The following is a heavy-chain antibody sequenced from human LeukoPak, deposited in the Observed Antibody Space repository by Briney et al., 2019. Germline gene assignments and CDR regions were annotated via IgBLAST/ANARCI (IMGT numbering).Heavy chain of an antibody. CDR3: AKDPDGYGSGKFDH. J-gene: IGHJ4*02. CDR2: ISWNSGSI. V-gene: IGHV3-9*01. D-gene: IGHD3-10*01. Sequence: PGGSLRLSCAASGFTFDDYAMHWVRQAPGKGLEWVSGISWNSGSIGYADSVKGRFTISRDNAKNSLYLQMNSLRAEDTALYYCAKDPDGYGSGKFDHWGQGTLVTVSS. CDR1: GFTFDDYA.